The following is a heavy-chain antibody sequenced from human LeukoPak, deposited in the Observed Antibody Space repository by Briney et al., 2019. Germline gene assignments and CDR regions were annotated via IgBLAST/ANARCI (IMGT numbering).Heavy chain of an antibody. Sequence: SETLSLTCAVYGGSFSGYYWSWIRQPPGKGLEWIGEINHSGSTNYNPSLKSRVTISVDTSKNQFSLKLSSVTAADTAVYYCARGGRGYDFDYWGQGTLVAVSS. CDR2: INHSGST. J-gene: IGHJ4*02. CDR1: GGSFSGYY. CDR3: ARGGRGYDFDY. D-gene: IGHD6-25*01. V-gene: IGHV4-34*01.